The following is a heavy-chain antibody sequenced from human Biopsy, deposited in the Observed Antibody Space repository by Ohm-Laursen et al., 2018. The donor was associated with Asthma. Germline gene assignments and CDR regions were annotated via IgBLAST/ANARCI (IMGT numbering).Heavy chain of an antibody. V-gene: IGHV3-30*03. Sequence: SLRLSCSAPGFTFSSYGMHWVRQAPGKGLEWVAVISYDGSNKYYADSVKGRFTISRDNSKNTLYLQMNSLRAEDTAVYYCAREGGDYLSGYYYYYGMDVWGQGTTVAVSS. CDR1: GFTFSSYG. CDR3: AREGGDYLSGYYYYYGMDV. CDR2: ISYDGSNK. J-gene: IGHJ6*02. D-gene: IGHD4-17*01.